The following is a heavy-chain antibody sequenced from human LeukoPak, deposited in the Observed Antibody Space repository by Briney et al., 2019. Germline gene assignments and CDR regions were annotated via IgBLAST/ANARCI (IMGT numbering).Heavy chain of an antibody. Sequence: ASVKVSCKASGYTFTSYDINWVRQASGQGLEWMGWMNPNSGSTGYAQKFQGRVTITRNTSISTAYMELSGLRSEDTAVYYCARGRSTGYPYYFEYWGQGTLVTVSS. CDR2: MNPNSGST. V-gene: IGHV1-8*03. D-gene: IGHD5-12*01. CDR1: GYTFTSYD. J-gene: IGHJ4*02. CDR3: ARGRSTGYPYYFEY.